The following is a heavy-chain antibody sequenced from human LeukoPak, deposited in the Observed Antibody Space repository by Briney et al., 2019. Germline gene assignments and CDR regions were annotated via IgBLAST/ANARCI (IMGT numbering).Heavy chain of an antibody. CDR1: GFTFDDYA. Sequence: GGSLRLSCAASGFTFDDYAMHWVRQAPGKGLEWVSGISWNSGSIGYADSVKGRFTISRDNSKNTLYLQMNSLRAEDTAVYYCARGFDFDSWGQGTLVAVSS. CDR2: ISWNSGSI. J-gene: IGHJ4*02. CDR3: ARGFDFDS. V-gene: IGHV3-9*01.